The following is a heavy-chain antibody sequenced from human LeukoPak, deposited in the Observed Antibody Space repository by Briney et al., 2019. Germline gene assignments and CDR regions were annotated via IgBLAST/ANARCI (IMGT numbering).Heavy chain of an antibody. V-gene: IGHV4-59*01. CDR2: IHYSGRT. CDR3: ARNLYSQYYFDY. Sequence: SETLSLTCTVSGGSISSYYWSWIRQPPGKGLEWIGYIHYSGRTNYNPSLKSRVTISVDTSKNQFSLKLSSVTAADTAVYYCARNLYSQYYFDYWGQGTLVTVSS. J-gene: IGHJ4*02. D-gene: IGHD2-21*01. CDR1: GGSISSYY.